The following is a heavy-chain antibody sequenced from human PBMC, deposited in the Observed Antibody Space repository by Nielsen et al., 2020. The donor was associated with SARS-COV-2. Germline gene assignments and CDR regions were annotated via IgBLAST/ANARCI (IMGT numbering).Heavy chain of an antibody. CDR1: GFTFDDYA. CDR2: ISWNSGSI. Sequence: GGSLRLSCAASGFTFDDYAMHWVRQAPGKGLEWVSGISWNSGSIGYADSVKGRFTISRDNAKNSLYLQMNSLRAEDTAVYYCAKAQYYYDSSGLALDYWGQGTLVTVSS. D-gene: IGHD3-22*01. V-gene: IGHV3-9*01. CDR3: AKAQYYYDSSGLALDY. J-gene: IGHJ4*02.